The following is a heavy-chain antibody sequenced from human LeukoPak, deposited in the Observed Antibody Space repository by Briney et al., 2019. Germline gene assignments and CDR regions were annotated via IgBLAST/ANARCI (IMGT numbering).Heavy chain of an antibody. J-gene: IGHJ5*02. D-gene: IGHD3-16*01. Sequence: SETLSLTCTVSNGSMSRYYWTWIRQPAGKGLEWIGRIYTSGNTNYNPSLKSRVTMSLDTSKNQFSLQLSSVTAADTAVYYCARVLIIRGSYGWFDPWGQGTLVTVSS. CDR3: ARVLIIRGSYGWFDP. V-gene: IGHV4-4*07. CDR2: IYTSGNT. CDR1: NGSMSRYY.